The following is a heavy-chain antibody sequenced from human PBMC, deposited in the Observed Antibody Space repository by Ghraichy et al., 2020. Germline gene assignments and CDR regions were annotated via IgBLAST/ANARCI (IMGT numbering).Heavy chain of an antibody. V-gene: IGHV2-5*01. CDR2: IYWNDDK. CDR1: GFSLSTSGVG. CDR3: AHTFVNYDYVWGSYRYYFDY. D-gene: IGHD3-16*02. Sequence: SGPTLVKPTQTLTLTCTFSGFSLSTSGVGVGWIRQPPGKALEWLALIYWNDDKRYSPSLKSRLTITKDTSKNQVVLTMTNMDPVDTATYYCAHTFVNYDYVWGSYRYYFDYWGQGTLVTVSS. J-gene: IGHJ4*02.